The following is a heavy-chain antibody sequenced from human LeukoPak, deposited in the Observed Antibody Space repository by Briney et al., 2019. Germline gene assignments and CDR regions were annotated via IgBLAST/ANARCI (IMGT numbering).Heavy chain of an antibody. J-gene: IGHJ4*02. CDR2: ITRSNYI. CDR3: ARNGGYSSHFDY. D-gene: IGHD6-19*01. V-gene: IGHV3-21*01. Sequence: GGSLRLSCAASGFTFSSYSMNWVRQAPGKGLEWVSSITRSNYIYYADSVKGRFTISRDNSKNTLYLQMNSLRAEDTAVYYCARNGGYSSHFDYWGQGTLVTVSS. CDR1: GFTFSSYS.